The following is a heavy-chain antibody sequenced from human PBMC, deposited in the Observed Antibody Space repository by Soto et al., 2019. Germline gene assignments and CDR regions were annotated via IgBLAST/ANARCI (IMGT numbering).Heavy chain of an antibody. CDR3: ARSQTTVTSYDY. V-gene: IGHV4-39*07. Sequence: SETLSLTCTVSGGSISSSSYYWGWIRQPPGKGLEWIGSIYYSGSTYYNPSLKSRVTMSVDTSKNQFSLKLSSVTAADTAVYYCARSQTTVTSYDYWGQGTLVTVSS. J-gene: IGHJ4*02. CDR1: GGSISSSSYY. D-gene: IGHD4-17*01. CDR2: IYYSGST.